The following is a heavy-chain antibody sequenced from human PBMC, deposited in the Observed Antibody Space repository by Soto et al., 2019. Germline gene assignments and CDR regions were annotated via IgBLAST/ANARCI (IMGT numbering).Heavy chain of an antibody. J-gene: IGHJ4*02. CDR1: GFTFSSYA. CDR2: ISGSGGST. Sequence: GSLRLSCAASGFTFSSYAMSWVRQAPGKGLEWVSAISGSGGSTCYADSVKGRFTISRDNSKNTLYLQMNSLRAEDTAVYYCAKDIVVVVAASTTFDYWGQGTLVTVSS. CDR3: AKDIVVVVAASTTFDY. D-gene: IGHD2-15*01. V-gene: IGHV3-23*01.